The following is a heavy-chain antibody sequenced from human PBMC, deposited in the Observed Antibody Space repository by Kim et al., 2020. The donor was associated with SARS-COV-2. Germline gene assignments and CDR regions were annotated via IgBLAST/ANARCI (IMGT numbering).Heavy chain of an antibody. CDR3: AKDGDSITIFGVVIINPGGMDV. CDR1: GFTFSSYA. D-gene: IGHD3-3*01. V-gene: IGHV3-23*01. J-gene: IGHJ6*02. CDR2: ISGSGGST. Sequence: GGSLRLSCAASGFTFSSYAMSWVRQAPGKGLEWVSAISGSGGSTYYADSVKGRFTISRDNSKNTLYLQMNSLRAEDTAVYYCAKDGDSITIFGVVIINPGGMDVSGQGTTVTVSS.